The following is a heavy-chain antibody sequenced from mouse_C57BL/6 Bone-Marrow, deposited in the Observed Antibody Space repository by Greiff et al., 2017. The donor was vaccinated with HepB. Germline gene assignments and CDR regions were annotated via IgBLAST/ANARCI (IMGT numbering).Heavy chain of an antibody. V-gene: IGHV5-6*01. Sequence: EVHLVESGGDLVKPGGSLKLSCAASGFTFSSYGMSWVRQTPDKRLEWVATISSGGSYTYYPDSVKGRFTISRDNAKNTLYLQMSSLKSEDTAMYYCARHTVVARDCSFAYWGQGTLVTVSA. CDR1: GFTFSSYG. CDR2: ISSGGSYT. D-gene: IGHD1-1*01. CDR3: ARHTVVARDCSFAY. J-gene: IGHJ3*01.